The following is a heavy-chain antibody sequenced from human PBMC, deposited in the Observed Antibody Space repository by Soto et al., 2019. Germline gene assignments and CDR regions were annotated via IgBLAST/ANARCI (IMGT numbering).Heavy chain of an antibody. CDR2: IFHSGST. J-gene: IGHJ5*02. CDR3: VRGGIAGHWFDP. CDR1: RAFINSGGFY. V-gene: IGHV4-31*03. Sequence: QVQLQESGPGLVQPSETLSLTCSVSRAFINSGGFYYSWIRQPPGKGLEWLGYIFHSGSTLYTPSLRGRLTLSADTSRNQLSLRLTSVTAADTAVYYCVRGGIAGHWFDPWGQGILVTVSS. D-gene: IGHD2-21*01.